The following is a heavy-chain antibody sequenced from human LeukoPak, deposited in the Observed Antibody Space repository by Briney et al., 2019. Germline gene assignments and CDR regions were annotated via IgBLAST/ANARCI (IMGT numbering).Heavy chain of an antibody. J-gene: IGHJ3*02. CDR3: ARDSEPVEMATGMAFDI. D-gene: IGHD5-24*01. CDR1: GYTFTSYY. CDR2: INPSGGNT. Sequence: ASVKVSCKASGYTFTSYYMHWVRQAPGQGLEWMGIINPSGGNTSYAQKFQGRVTMTRDTSTSTVYMELSSLRSEDTAVYYCARDSEPVEMATGMAFDIWGQGTMVTVSS. V-gene: IGHV1-46*01.